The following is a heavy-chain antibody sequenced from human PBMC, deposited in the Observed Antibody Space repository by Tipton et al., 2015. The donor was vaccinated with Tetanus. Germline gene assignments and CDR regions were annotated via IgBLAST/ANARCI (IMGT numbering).Heavy chain of an antibody. D-gene: IGHD2-2*01. Sequence: SLRLSCAGSGFTFGIYAMSWVRQAPGKGLEWVSAISGGGDRTFYEDSVKGRFTISRDNSEKTLSLQMNSLRAEDTAIYYCARDSPDILLVPAVWGQGTLVTVSS. V-gene: IGHV3-23*02. CDR2: ISGGGDRT. CDR1: GFTFGIYA. CDR3: ARDSPDILLVPAV. J-gene: IGHJ4*02.